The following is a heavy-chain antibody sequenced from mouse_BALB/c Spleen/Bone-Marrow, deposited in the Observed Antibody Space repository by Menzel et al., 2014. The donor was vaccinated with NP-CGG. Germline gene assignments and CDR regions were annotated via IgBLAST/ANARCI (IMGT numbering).Heavy chain of an antibody. CDR1: GYTFTSYW. D-gene: IGHD4-1*01. J-gene: IGHJ2*01. Sequence: QVQLQQSGAELAKPGASVKMSCKASGYTFTSYWMHWVKQRPGQGLEWIGYINPSTGYTEYNQKFKDKATLTADKSSSTAYMQLSSLTSEDSAVYYRASNWDVDWGQGTTLTVSS. CDR2: INPSTGYT. CDR3: ASNWDVD. V-gene: IGHV1-7*01.